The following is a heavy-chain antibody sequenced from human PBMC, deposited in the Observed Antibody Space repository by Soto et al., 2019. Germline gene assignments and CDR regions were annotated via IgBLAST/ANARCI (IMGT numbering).Heavy chain of an antibody. CDR3: ARVRIGGPSGYSRAHYFDY. Sequence: PSESLALTCAVSGCSISSGGYSWSWIRQPPGKGLEWIGYIYHSGSTYYNPSLKSRVTISVDRSKNQFSLKLSSVTAADTAVYYCARVRIGGPSGYSRAHYFDYWGQGTLVTVSS. V-gene: IGHV4-30-2*01. CDR2: IYHSGST. J-gene: IGHJ4*02. CDR1: GCSISSGGYS. D-gene: IGHD3-3*01.